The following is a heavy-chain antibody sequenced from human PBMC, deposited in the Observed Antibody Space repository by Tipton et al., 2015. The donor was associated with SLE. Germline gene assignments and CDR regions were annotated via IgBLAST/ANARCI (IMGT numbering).Heavy chain of an antibody. D-gene: IGHD6-13*01. CDR2: IIPVLGIA. Sequence: QSGPEVKKPGSSVKISCKTSGGTFSSYAIIWVRQAPGQGLEWMGGIIPVLGIANYAQKFQGRVTITTDESTSTAYMELSSLRSEDTAVYYCARNEGYTSSWTDSYYFDYWGQGTVVTVSS. V-gene: IGHV1-69*05. J-gene: IGHJ4*02. CDR3: ARNEGYTSSWTDSYYFDY. CDR1: GGTFSSYA.